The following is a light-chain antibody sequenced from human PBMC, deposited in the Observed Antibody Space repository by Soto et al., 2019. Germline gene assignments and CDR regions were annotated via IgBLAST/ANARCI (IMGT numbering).Light chain of an antibody. V-gene: IGKV3-15*01. CDR2: GAS. J-gene: IGKJ1*01. Sequence: EIVMTQSPATLSVSPGERATLSCRASQSVSSNLAWYQQKPGQAPRLLIYGASTRAPGIPARFSGSRSGTEFTLTISSLQSEDFAVDYCQQYNNWPRTFGQGTKVEIK. CDR3: QQYNNWPRT. CDR1: QSVSSN.